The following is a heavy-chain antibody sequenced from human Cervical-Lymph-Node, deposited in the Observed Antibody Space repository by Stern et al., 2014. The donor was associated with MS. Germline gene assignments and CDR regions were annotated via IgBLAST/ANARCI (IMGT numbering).Heavy chain of an antibody. CDR3: ARAAYSTSSYNY. CDR2: IIPIFGTA. Sequence: QVQLVESGAEVKKPGSSVKVSCKASGGTFNTNVISWVRQAPGQGLEWLGGIIPIFGTALYAQKFQGRVTITAHESTRAAYMELRSLRSENTAVYYCARAAYSTSSYNYWGQGTLVIVSS. J-gene: IGHJ4*02. CDR1: GGTFNTNV. D-gene: IGHD6-6*01. V-gene: IGHV1-69*01.